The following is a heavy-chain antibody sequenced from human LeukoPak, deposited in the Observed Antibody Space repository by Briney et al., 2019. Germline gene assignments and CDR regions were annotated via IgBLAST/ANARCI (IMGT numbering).Heavy chain of an antibody. CDR2: IYYSGST. J-gene: IGHJ5*02. Sequence: SQTLSLTCTVSGGSISSGGYYWSWLRQHPGKGLEWIGYIYYSGSTYYNPSLKSRVTISVDTSKDQFSLKLSSVTAADPAVYYCAKFHDNWFDPWGQGTLVTVSS. CDR1: GGSISSGGYY. CDR3: AKFHDNWFDP. V-gene: IGHV4-31*03.